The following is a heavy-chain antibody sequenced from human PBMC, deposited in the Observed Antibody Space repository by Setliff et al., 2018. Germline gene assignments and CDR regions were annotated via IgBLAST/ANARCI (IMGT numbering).Heavy chain of an antibody. CDR2: IFPGNSNT. V-gene: IGHV5-51*01. CDR1: GYSFTNNW. CDR3: ARSAWGSSGYYPYYFDY. J-gene: IGHJ4*02. Sequence: SLKISCQGSGYSFTNNWIAWVRQMPGKGLECMGIIFPGNSNTRYSPSFQGQVTISVDKAINTAYLQWSSLKASDTAMYYCARSAWGSSGYYPYYFDYWGQGTLVTVSS. D-gene: IGHD3-22*01.